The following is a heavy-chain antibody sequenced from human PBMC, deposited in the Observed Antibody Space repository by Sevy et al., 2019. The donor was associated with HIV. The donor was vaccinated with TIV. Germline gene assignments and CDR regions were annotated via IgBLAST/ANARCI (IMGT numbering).Heavy chain of an antibody. CDR2: IYYSGST. CDR1: GGSISSYY. Sequence: SETLSLTCTVSGGSISSYYWSWIRQPPGKGLEWIGYIYYSGSTNYNPPLKSRVTISVDTSKNQFSLKLSSVTAADTAVYYCASQTRGGMDVWGQGTTVTVSS. V-gene: IGHV4-59*01. CDR3: ASQTRGGMDV. J-gene: IGHJ6*02. D-gene: IGHD3-10*01.